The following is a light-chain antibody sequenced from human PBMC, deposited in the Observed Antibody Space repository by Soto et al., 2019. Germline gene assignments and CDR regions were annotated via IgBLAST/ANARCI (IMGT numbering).Light chain of an antibody. CDR3: QSYDRRVVGLL. CDR2: GTS. CDR1: NSNIGAGFD. V-gene: IGLV1-40*01. J-gene: IGLJ2*01. Sequence: QSVLTQPPSGTAAPGQRVTISCTGSNSNIGAGFDVHWYRHCPGRAPKLVIYGTSNRPSGVPDRFSGSKSGTSASLAITGIQADDGSDYYCQSYDRRVVGLLFGVGTKLTVL.